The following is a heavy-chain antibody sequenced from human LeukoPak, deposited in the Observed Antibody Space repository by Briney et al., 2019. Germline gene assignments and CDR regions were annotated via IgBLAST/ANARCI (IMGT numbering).Heavy chain of an antibody. CDR1: GYTFTSYG. D-gene: IGHD6-19*01. J-gene: IGHJ4*02. CDR3: ARDVSLGGIAVAGTGTHFDY. V-gene: IGHV1-18*01. CDR2: ISAYNGNT. Sequence: ASVKVSCTASGYTFTSYGISWMRQAPGQGLEWMGWISAYNGNTNYAQKLQGRVTMTTDTSTSTAYMELRSLRSDDTAVYYCARDVSLGGIAVAGTGTHFDYWGQGTLVTVSS.